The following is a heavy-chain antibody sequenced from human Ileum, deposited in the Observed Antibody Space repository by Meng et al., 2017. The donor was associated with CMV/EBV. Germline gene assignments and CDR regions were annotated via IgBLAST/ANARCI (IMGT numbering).Heavy chain of an antibody. CDR3: ARKNSGADLDL. D-gene: IGHD6-19*01. CDR2: INTDGTDS. V-gene: IGHV3-74*01. Sequence: GGLLRLSCVASGFTFSRHWMHWVRQTPGKGLVWVSRINTDGTDSDSADSMKGRFTISRANAKNTLYLQMNSLRAEATAVYYCARKNSGADLDLWGQGTLVTVSS. CDR1: GFTFSRHW. J-gene: IGHJ5*02.